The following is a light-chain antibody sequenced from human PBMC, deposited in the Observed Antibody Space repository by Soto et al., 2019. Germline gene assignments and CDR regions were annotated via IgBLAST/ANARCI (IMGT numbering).Light chain of an antibody. CDR1: SSDVGGYNY. V-gene: IGLV2-14*01. CDR2: EVT. Sequence: QSVLTQPASVSGSPGQSITISCTGTSSDVGGYNYVSWYQQHPGKAPKLMISEVTNRPSGVSNRFSGSKSGNTASLTISGLQADDEADYYCHSYTAINTVVFGGGTKVTVL. J-gene: IGLJ2*01. CDR3: HSYTAINTVV.